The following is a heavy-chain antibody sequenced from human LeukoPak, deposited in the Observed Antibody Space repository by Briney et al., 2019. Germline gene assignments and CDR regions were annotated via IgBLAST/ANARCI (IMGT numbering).Heavy chain of an antibody. CDR3: AGTYYDILTGYYADY. Sequence: GGSLRPSCAASGFTVSSNYMSWVRQAPGKGLEWVSVIYSGGSTYYADSVKGRFTISRDNSKNTLYLQMNSLRAEDTAVYYCAGTYYDILTGYYADYWGQGTLVTVSS. V-gene: IGHV3-53*01. J-gene: IGHJ4*02. CDR2: IYSGGST. D-gene: IGHD3-9*01. CDR1: GFTVSSNY.